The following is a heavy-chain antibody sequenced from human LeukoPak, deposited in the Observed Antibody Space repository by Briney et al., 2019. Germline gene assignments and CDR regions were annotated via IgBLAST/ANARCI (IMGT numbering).Heavy chain of an antibody. CDR2: IFYSGST. CDR1: GGSISSYY. Sequence: PSETLSLTCTVSGGSISSYYWSWFRQPPGKGLEWIGHIFYSGSTNYNPSLKSRVTISVDTSKNQFSLRLNSVTAADTAMYYCAGNDYGDYKSSFDYWGQGTLVTVSS. CDR3: AGNDYGDYKSSFDY. J-gene: IGHJ4*02. V-gene: IGHV4-59*01. D-gene: IGHD4-17*01.